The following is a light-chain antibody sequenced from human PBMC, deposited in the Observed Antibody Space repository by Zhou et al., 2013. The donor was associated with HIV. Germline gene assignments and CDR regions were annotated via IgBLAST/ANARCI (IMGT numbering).Light chain of an antibody. CDR3: QQSYGSLLT. V-gene: IGKV1-33*01. J-gene: IGKJ5*01. CDR1: QDISNY. CDR2: DAS. Sequence: DIQMTQSPSSLSASVGDRVTITCQASQDISNYLNWYQKKPGKAPKLLIYDASNLETGVPSRFSGSGSGTDFTLTISSLQPEDFATYYCQQSYGSLLTFGQGTRLDIK.